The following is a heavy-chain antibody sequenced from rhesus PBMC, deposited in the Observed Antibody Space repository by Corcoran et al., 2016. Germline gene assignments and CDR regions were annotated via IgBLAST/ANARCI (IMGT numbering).Heavy chain of an antibody. CDR2: ISGSSGRT. V-gene: IGHV4-165*01. CDR3: ARHARYGNYFYFDY. D-gene: IGHD4-35*01. J-gene: IGHJ4*01. CDR1: GGSFRGYY. Sequence: QVQLQASGPGLVKPSETLSLTCAVSGGSFRGYYWDWIRHPPGKGLEWIGYISGSSGRTDYNPSLKSRVTVSTDTSKNQFSLRLSSVTAADTAVYYCARHARYGNYFYFDYWGQGVLVTVSS.